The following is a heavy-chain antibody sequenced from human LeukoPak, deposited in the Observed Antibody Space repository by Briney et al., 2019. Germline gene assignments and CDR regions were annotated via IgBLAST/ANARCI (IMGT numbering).Heavy chain of an antibody. CDR2: IYYSGST. D-gene: IGHD3-22*01. V-gene: IGHV4-59*01. J-gene: IGHJ5*02. Sequence: PSETLSLTCTGSGGSISSYYWSWIRQPPGKGLEWIGYIYYSGSTNYNPSLKSRVTISVDTSKNQFSLKLSSVTAADTAVYYCARDYYDSSGYYDGWFDPWGQGTLVTVSS. CDR3: ARDYYDSSGYYDGWFDP. CDR1: GGSISSYY.